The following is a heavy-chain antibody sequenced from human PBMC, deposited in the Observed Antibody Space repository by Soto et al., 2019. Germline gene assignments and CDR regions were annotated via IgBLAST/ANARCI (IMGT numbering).Heavy chain of an antibody. Sequence: SETLSLTCTVSGGSISSSSYYWGWIRQPPGKGLEWIGSIYYSGSTYYNPSLKSRVTISVDTSKNQFSLKLSSVTAADTAVYYCARARLQWRNYYYYGMDVWGQGTTVTVSS. CDR2: IYYSGST. V-gene: IGHV4-39*07. J-gene: IGHJ6*02. D-gene: IGHD4-4*01. CDR1: GGSISSSSYY. CDR3: ARARLQWRNYYYYGMDV.